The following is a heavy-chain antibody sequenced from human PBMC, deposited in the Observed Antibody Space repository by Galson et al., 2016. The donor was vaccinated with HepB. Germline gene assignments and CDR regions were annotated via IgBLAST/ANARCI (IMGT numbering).Heavy chain of an antibody. D-gene: IGHD2-15*01. J-gene: IGHJ4*02. CDR2: ISAYDGHT. CDR1: GYTFTKYA. CDR3: ARDQAPLPGDY. Sequence: SVKVSCKASGYTFTKYAMNWVRQAPGQGLEWMGWISAYDGHTNYGQKLQDRLTMTTDTSTSTAYIELRSLRSDDTAVYYCARDQAPLPGDYWGQGTLVTVSS. V-gene: IGHV1-18*01.